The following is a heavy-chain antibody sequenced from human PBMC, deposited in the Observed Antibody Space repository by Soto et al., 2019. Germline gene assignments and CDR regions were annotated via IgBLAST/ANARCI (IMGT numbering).Heavy chain of an antibody. J-gene: IGHJ4*02. V-gene: IGHV3-33*01. CDR3: ARDKYSSSGFDY. Sequence: GGSLRLSCAASGFTFSSYGMHWVRQAPGKGLEWVAVIWYDGSNKYYADSVKGRFTISIDNSKNTLYLLMNSLRAEYTAVYYCARDKYSSSGFDYWGQGTLVTVSS. CDR2: IWYDGSNK. CDR1: GFTFSSYG. D-gene: IGHD6-13*01.